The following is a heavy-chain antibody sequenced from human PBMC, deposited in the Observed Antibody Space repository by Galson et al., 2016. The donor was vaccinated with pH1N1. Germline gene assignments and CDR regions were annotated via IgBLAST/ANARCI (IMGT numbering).Heavy chain of an antibody. V-gene: IGHV3-66*01. D-gene: IGHD3-3*01. CDR3: ASNLRFLEWAQNYYYGMDV. Sequence: SLRLSCAASGFTVSSNYMSWVRQAPGKGLEWASVIYSGGRTYYADSVKGRFTISRDNSKNQLYLQMNSLRAEDTAVYYCASNLRFLEWAQNYYYGMDVWGQGTTVTVSS. J-gene: IGHJ6*02. CDR1: GFTVSSNY. CDR2: IYSGGRT.